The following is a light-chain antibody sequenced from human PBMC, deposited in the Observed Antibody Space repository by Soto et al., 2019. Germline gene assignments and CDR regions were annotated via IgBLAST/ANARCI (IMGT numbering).Light chain of an antibody. J-gene: IGLJ3*02. V-gene: IGLV2-14*03. CDR1: SSDVGGYNF. CDR2: EVT. CDR3: CSHSSSITWM. Sequence: QSVLTQTASVSGSLGQSITISCTGTSSDVGGYNFVSWYQQHPGKAPKLIIHEVTNRPSGVSNRFSGSKSGNTASLTISGLQAEDEAVYYCCSHSSSITWMFGGGTQLTVL.